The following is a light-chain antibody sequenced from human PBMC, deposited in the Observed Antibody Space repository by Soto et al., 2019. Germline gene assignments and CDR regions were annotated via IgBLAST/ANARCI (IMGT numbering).Light chain of an antibody. J-gene: IGLJ1*01. CDR3: SSYTRGNTYV. CDR2: EVT. V-gene: IGLV2-14*01. CDR1: SSDIGGYNS. Sequence: QSALTQPASVSGSPGQSITISCTGTSSDIGGYNSASWYQQHPRKAPKLMIYEVTNRPSGISNRFSGSKSGNTASLTISGLQAEDEADYYCSSYTRGNTYVFGTGTKLTVL.